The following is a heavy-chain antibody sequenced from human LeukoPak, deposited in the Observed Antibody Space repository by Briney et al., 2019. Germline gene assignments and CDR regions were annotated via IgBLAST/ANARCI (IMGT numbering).Heavy chain of an antibody. CDR2: INHSGST. CDR1: GGSFSGYY. V-gene: IGHV4-34*01. CDR3: ASGLGELSFSRINVDYFDY. Sequence: SETLSLTCAVYGGSFSGYYWSWIRQPPGKGLEWIGEINHSGSTNYNPSLKSRVTISVDTSKNQFSPKLSSVTAADTAVYYCASGLGELSFSRINVDYFDYWGQGTLVTVSS. J-gene: IGHJ4*02. D-gene: IGHD3-16*02.